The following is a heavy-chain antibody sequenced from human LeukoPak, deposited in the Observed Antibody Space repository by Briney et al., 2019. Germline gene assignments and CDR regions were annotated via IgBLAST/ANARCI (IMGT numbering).Heavy chain of an antibody. Sequence: SVKVSCKASGGTFSSYAISWVRQAPGQGLEWMGGIIPIFGTANYAQKFQGRVTITADKSTSTAYMELSSLRSEDTAVYYCARVRREAVAGTRSYYYYYMDVGGKGTTVTVSS. CDR3: ARVRREAVAGTRSYYYYYMDV. CDR2: IIPIFGTA. J-gene: IGHJ6*03. CDR1: GGTFSSYA. D-gene: IGHD6-19*01. V-gene: IGHV1-69*06.